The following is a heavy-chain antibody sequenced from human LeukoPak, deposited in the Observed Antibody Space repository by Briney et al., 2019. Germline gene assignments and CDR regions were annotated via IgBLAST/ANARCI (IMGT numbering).Heavy chain of an antibody. J-gene: IGHJ4*02. D-gene: IGHD5-18*01. CDR2: ISGSGGST. Sequence: GGSLRLSCAASGFTFSNYGMSWVRQAPGKGLEWVSAISGSGGSTYYADSVKGRFTISRDNSKNTLYLQMNSLRAEDTAVYYCAKELDTAMVPGVDYWGQGTLVTVSS. CDR1: GFTFSNYG. V-gene: IGHV3-23*01. CDR3: AKELDTAMVPGVDY.